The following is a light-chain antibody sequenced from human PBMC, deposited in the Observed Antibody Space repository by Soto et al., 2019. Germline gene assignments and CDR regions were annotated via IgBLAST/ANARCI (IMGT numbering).Light chain of an antibody. CDR2: EVS. J-gene: IGLJ3*02. CDR3: SSYTTSATWV. CDR1: SSDVGGYIY. V-gene: IGLV2-14*01. Sequence: QSALTQPASVSGSPGQSITIACNGTSSDVGGYIYVSWYQQHPGKAPKLMIYEVSNRPSGVSNRFSGSTSGNTASLTISGLQAEDEADYYCSSYTTSATWVFGGGTKVTV.